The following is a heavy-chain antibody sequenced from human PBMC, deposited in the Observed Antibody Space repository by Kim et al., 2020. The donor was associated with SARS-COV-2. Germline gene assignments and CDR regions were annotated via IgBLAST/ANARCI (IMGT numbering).Heavy chain of an antibody. J-gene: IGHJ5*02. D-gene: IGHD6-13*01. V-gene: IGHV3-23*01. CDR2: ISGSGGST. CDR3: AKDQEEYSSSWYGLEVGWFDP. CDR1: GFTFSSYA. Sequence: GGSLRLSCAASGFTFSSYAMSWVRQAPGKGLEWVSAISGSGGSTYYADSVKGRFTISRDNSKNTLYLQMNSLRAEDTAVYYCAKDQEEYSSSWYGLEVGWFDPWGQGTLVTVSS.